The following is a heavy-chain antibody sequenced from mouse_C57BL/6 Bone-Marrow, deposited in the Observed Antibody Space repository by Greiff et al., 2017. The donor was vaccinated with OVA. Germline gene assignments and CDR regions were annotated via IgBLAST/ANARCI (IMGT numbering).Heavy chain of an antibody. D-gene: IGHD1-1*01. CDR1: GYTFTSCG. CDR2: IYPRSGNT. Sequence: QVQLKESGAELARPGASVKLSCKASGYTFTSCGISWVKQRTGQGLEWIGEIYPRSGNTYYNEKFKGKATLTADKSSSTAYMELRSLTSEDSAVYFCARVDYYGSSFYWYFDVWGTGTTVTVSS. V-gene: IGHV1-81*01. CDR3: ARVDYYGSSFYWYFDV. J-gene: IGHJ1*03.